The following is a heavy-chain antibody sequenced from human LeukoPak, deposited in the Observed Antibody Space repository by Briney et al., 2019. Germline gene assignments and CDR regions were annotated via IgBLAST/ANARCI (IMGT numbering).Heavy chain of an antibody. CDR3: AKDRGYCSSTSCHDPGYGMDV. Sequence: GRSLRLSCAASGFTFSSYGMHWVRQAPGKGLGWVAVISYDGSNKYYADSVKGRFTISRDNSKNTLYLQMNSLRAEDTAVYYCAKDRGYCSSTSCHDPGYGMDVWGKGTTVTVSS. J-gene: IGHJ6*04. V-gene: IGHV3-30*18. D-gene: IGHD2-2*01. CDR1: GFTFSSYG. CDR2: ISYDGSNK.